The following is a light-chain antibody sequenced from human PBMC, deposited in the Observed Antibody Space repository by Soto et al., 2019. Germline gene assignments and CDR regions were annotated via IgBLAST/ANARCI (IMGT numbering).Light chain of an antibody. CDR3: QQYGTSPWT. CDR1: QSVGSNY. CDR2: TAS. V-gene: IGKV3-20*01. Sequence: EIVLTQSPGTLSLSPGERATLSCRASQSVGSNYLAWYQQKPGQAPRLLIYTASGRAAGIPDSFSGSGSGTDFTLAISRVEPEDFAVYCCQQYGTSPWTFGQGTKLEIK. J-gene: IGKJ1*01.